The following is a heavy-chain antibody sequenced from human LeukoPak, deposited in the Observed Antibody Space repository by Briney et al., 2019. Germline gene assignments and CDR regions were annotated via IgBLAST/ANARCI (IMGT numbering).Heavy chain of an antibody. CDR1: GASFSGYY. J-gene: IGHJ5*02. D-gene: IGHD4-4*01. Sequence: SETLSLTCGVHGASFSGYYWSWIRQPPGKGLEWIGEINQSGNSNFNPSLKSRVSMSIDTSKHQFSLKLRSVTAADTAVYYCARAWMTPATKPSYNYLDPWGQGSLVTVSS. CDR2: INQSGNS. V-gene: IGHV4-34*01. CDR3: ARAWMTPATKPSYNYLDP.